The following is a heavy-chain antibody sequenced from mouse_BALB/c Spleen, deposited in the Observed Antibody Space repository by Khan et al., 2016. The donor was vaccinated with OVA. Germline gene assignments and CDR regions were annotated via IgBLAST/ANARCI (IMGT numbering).Heavy chain of an antibody. V-gene: IGHV2-6-1*01. D-gene: IGHD2-10*01. Sequence: VKLVESGPGLVAPSQSLSITCTISGFSLTNYGVHWVRQPPGKGLEWLVVIWSDGSTTYNSALKSRLTISKDNSESQVLLKMNSLQTDDTAMYFCARQPYYHYNIMDYWGQGTSVTVSS. CDR1: GFSLTNYG. CDR2: IWSDGST. CDR3: ARQPYYHYNIMDY. J-gene: IGHJ4*01.